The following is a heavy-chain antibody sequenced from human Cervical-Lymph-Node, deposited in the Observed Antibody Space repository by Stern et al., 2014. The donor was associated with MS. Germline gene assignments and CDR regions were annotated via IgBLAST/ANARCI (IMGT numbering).Heavy chain of an antibody. D-gene: IGHD1-1*01. Sequence: QVQLVQSGAEVKKPGSSVNVSCMASGGTFSSSYAITWMRQAPGQVLEWMGRIIPILGLPYYAQKFQGRVTITADTSTNTAYMGLNSLTSEDTAVYYCARGVVSNRATATLHNLFDPWGQGTLVTVSS. J-gene: IGHJ5*02. V-gene: IGHV1-69*04. CDR1: GGTFSSSYA. CDR2: IIPILGLP. CDR3: ARGVVSNRATATLHNLFDP.